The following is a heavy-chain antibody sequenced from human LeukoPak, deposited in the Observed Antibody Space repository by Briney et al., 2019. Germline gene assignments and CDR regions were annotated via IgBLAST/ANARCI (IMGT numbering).Heavy chain of an antibody. CDR1: GFTFSSYA. J-gene: IGHJ3*02. D-gene: IGHD6-13*01. V-gene: IGHV3-23*01. Sequence: GASLRLSCAASGFTFSSYAMSWVRQAPGKVLEWVAAINRSGGKTYYADSVKGRFTISRDNAKNTLYLQMNSLRAEDTAVYYRAKVPPQLYSSSPSDAFDIWGQGTMVTVSS. CDR2: INRSGGKT. CDR3: AKVPPQLYSSSPSDAFDI.